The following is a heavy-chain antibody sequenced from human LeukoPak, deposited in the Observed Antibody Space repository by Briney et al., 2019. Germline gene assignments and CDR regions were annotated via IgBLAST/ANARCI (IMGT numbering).Heavy chain of an antibody. D-gene: IGHD6-13*01. Sequence: SETLSLTCAVYGGSFSGYYWGWIRQPPGKGLEWLGSIYYSGSTYYINPSLKSRVTISVDTSKNQISLRLSSVTAADTAVYYCARVYYSSSYDYWYFDLWGRGTLVTVSS. J-gene: IGHJ2*01. V-gene: IGHV4-34*01. CDR2: IYYSGST. CDR3: ARVYYSSSYDYWYFDL. CDR1: GGSFSGYY.